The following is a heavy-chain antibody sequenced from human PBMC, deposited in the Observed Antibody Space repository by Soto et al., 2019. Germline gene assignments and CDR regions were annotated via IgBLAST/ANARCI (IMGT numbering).Heavy chain of an antibody. CDR3: ARDPDSLQPPGDAFDI. CDR2: IIPIFGTA. V-gene: IGHV1-69*01. D-gene: IGHD5-18*01. J-gene: IGHJ3*02. Sequence: QVQLVQSGAEVKKPGSSVNVSCKASGGTFTSYAISWVRQAPGQGLEWMGGIIPIFGTANYAQKFQCIVTITADESTSTAYMELSSLRAEDTAVYYCARDPDSLQPPGDAFDIWGPGTMVTVCS. CDR1: GGTFTSYA.